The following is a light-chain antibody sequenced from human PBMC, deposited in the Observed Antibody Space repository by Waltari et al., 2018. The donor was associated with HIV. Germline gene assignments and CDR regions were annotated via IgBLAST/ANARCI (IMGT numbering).Light chain of an antibody. V-gene: IGLV3-19*01. J-gene: IGLJ2*01. CDR2: GEN. Sequence: SSEVTQDPTVSVALGQTVRITCQGDSLSTYFTSWYQQKPGQAPVLVIYGENNRPSGIPDRFSGSTSGSTASLIITGAQAEDEAEYYCNSRDSSGNRLVVFGGGTKLTVL. CDR3: NSRDSSGNRLVV. CDR1: SLSTYF.